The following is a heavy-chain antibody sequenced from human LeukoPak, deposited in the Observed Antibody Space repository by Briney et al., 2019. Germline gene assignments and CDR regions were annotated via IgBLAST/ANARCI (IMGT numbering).Heavy chain of an antibody. CDR1: GYTFTGYY. Sequence: ASVKVSCKASGYTFTGYYMHWVRQAPGQGREWMGWINPNSGGTNYAQKFQGRVTMTRDTSISTAYMELSRLRSDDTAVYYCARDSRVGATHDYWGQGTLVTVSS. J-gene: IGHJ4*02. CDR2: INPNSGGT. V-gene: IGHV1-2*02. D-gene: IGHD1-26*01. CDR3: ARDSRVGATHDY.